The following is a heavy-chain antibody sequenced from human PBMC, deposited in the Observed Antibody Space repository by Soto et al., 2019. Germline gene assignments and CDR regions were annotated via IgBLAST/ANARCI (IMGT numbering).Heavy chain of an antibody. CDR2: IKQDGSEK. J-gene: IGHJ6*02. CDR1: GFTFSSYW. CDR3: ARAEETVLPHGDYYYYGMDV. Sequence: GGSLRLSCAASGFTFSSYWMSWVRQAPWKGLEWVANIKQDGSEKYYVDSVKGRFTISRDNAKNSLYLQMNSLRAEDTAVYYCARAEETVLPHGDYYYYGMDVWGQGTTVTVSS. D-gene: IGHD1-26*01. V-gene: IGHV3-7*05.